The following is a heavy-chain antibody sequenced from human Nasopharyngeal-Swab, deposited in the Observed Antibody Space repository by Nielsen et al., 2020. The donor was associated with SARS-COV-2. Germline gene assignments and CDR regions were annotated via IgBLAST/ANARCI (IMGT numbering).Heavy chain of an antibody. CDR3: ARDWHGPFDY. CDR2: ISSSSSTI. D-gene: IGHD5-24*01. V-gene: IGHV3-48*04. Sequence: GVSLRLSCAASGFTFSSYSMNWVRQAPGKGLEWVSYISSSSSTIYDADSVKGRFTISRDNAKNSLYLQMNSMRAEDTAVYYCARDWHGPFDYWGQGTLVTVSS. J-gene: IGHJ4*02. CDR1: GFTFSSYS.